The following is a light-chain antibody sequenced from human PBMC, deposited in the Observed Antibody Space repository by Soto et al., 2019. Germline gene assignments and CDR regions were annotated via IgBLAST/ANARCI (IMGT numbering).Light chain of an antibody. J-gene: IGLJ1*01. V-gene: IGLV1-40*01. Sequence: QSVLTQPPSVSAAPGQRVTISCTGSSSNIGAGYEAHWYQQVPGTAPKLLIYENNNRPSGVPDRFSGSKSGTSAPLAITGLQAEDEAEYYCQSYYSSLSGYVFGTGTKITVL. CDR3: QSYYSSLSGYV. CDR1: SSNIGAGYE. CDR2: ENN.